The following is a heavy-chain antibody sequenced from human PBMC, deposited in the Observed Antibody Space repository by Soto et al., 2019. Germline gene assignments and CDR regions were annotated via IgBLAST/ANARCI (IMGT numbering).Heavy chain of an antibody. D-gene: IGHD6-13*01. V-gene: IGHV3-23*01. Sequence: EVQLLDSGGGLVQPGGFLRLSCAASGFTFSIYAMNWVRQAPGKGLEWVSVISGSGDSTYYADSVKGRFTISRDNSKNTLYLQMNSLRTEDTAVYYCARRGPGTYFDYWGQGTLVTVSS. CDR2: ISGSGDST. J-gene: IGHJ4*02. CDR3: ARRGPGTYFDY. CDR1: GFTFSIYA.